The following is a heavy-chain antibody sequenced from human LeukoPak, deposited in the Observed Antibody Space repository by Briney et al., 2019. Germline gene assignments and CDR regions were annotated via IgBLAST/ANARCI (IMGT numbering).Heavy chain of an antibody. D-gene: IGHD3-10*01. CDR2: ISYDGSNK. CDR1: GFTFSSYG. V-gene: IGHV3-30*03. J-gene: IGHJ3*02. CDR3: AREGSAGETFDI. Sequence: GGSLRLSCAASGFTFSSYGMHWVRQAPGKGLEWVAVISYDGSNKYYADSVKGRFTISRDNSKNTLYLQMNSLRPEDTAVYYCAREGSAGETFDIWGQGTMVTVSS.